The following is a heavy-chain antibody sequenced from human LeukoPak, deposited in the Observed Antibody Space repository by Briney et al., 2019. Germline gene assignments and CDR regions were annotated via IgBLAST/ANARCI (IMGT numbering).Heavy chain of an antibody. CDR3: AKDQAAISDLFDC. D-gene: IGHD5-12*01. CDR2: ISNDGSNK. V-gene: IGHV3-30*18. J-gene: IGHJ4*02. Sequence: PGTSLRLSCAASGFTFSSNDMHWVRQAPGKGLEWVAVISNDGSNKYYADSVKGRFTISRDNSKSTLHLQMNSLRPEDTAVYYCAKDQAAISDLFDCWGQGTLVTVSS. CDR1: GFTFSSND.